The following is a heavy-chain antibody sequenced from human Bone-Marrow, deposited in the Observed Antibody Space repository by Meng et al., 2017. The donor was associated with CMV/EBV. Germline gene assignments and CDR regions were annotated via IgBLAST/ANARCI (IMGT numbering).Heavy chain of an antibody. CDR1: GGSISSSSYY. V-gene: IGHV3-30-3*01. CDR3: AIATKVTRDQYHYGMDV. D-gene: IGHD4-17*01. J-gene: IGHJ6*02. Sequence: GGSLRLSCTVSGGSISSSSYYWGWVRQAPGKGLEWVALISNDGSKKYYADSVQGRFIISRDSSKNTLYLQMSSLRAEDTDVYYCAIATKVTRDQYHYGMDVWGQGTTVTVSS. CDR2: ISNDGSKK.